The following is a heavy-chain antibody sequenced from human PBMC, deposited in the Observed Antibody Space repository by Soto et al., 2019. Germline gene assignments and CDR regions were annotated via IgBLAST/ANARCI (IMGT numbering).Heavy chain of an antibody. CDR3: ASIPQGYTCGWFDY. D-gene: IGHD5-18*01. V-gene: IGHV4-59*01. CDR2: ISHGGST. CDR1: GASISSYY. J-gene: IGHJ4*02. Sequence: QVQLRESGPGLVKPSETLSLTCTVSGASISSYYWSWIRQAPGQGLEWIAYISHGGSTKYNPSLTSRRTMTTDTSKNLSSLKLSFVTASDTALCYCASIPQGYTCGWFDYWGQGSLVTVSS.